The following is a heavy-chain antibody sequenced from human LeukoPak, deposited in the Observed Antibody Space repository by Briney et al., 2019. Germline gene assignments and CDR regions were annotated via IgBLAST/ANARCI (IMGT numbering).Heavy chain of an antibody. J-gene: IGHJ4*02. CDR3: ARDPTVTSTFDY. D-gene: IGHD4-11*01. CDR2: IYTSGST. V-gene: IGHV4-61*02. Sequence: PSQTLSLTCSVSGGSISSGSYYWSWIRQPAGKGLEWIGRIYTSGSTNYNPSLKSRVTISVDTSKNQFSLKLSSVTAADTAVYYCARDPTVTSTFDYWGQGTLVTVSS. CDR1: GGSISSGSYY.